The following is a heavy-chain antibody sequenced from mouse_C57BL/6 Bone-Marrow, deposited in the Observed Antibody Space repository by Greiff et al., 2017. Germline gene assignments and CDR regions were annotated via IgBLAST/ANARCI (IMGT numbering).Heavy chain of an antibody. Sequence: QVQLQQPGAELVMPGASVKLSCKASGYTFTSYWMHWVKQRPGQGLEWIGALDPSDSYTNYNQKFKGKSTLNVDKSSSTAYMQLSSLTSEDSAVYYCAREEASYYSNYVDAMDYWGQGTSVTVSS. CDR2: LDPSDSYT. V-gene: IGHV1-69*01. J-gene: IGHJ4*01. CDR3: AREEASYYSNYVDAMDY. CDR1: GYTFTSYW. D-gene: IGHD2-5*01.